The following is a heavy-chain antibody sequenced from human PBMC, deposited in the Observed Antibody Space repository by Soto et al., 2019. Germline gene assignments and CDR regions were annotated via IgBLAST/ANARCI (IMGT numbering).Heavy chain of an antibody. Sequence: QDRLVQSGVEVKKPGASVRVSCKASGYSFTNYGITWVRQAPGQGVEWMGWISAYNGNTNYAQKFQGRVNLTTDASTSTAYLELRSLRSDDTAVYYCARDRGVAPPVAGNTHYYYYMDVWGKGTTVTVSS. V-gene: IGHV1-18*01. J-gene: IGHJ6*03. CDR3: ARDRGVAPPVAGNTHYYYYMDV. CDR2: ISAYNGNT. CDR1: GYSFTNYG. D-gene: IGHD6-19*01.